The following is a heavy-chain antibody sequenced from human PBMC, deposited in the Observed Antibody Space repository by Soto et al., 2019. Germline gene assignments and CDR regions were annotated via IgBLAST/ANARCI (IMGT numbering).Heavy chain of an antibody. CDR1: GGSISSYY. CDR2: IYYSGST. D-gene: IGHD6-19*01. CDR3: ARHLAVGAVYYLEY. Sequence: SETLSLTCTVSGGSISSYYWSWIRQPPGKGLEWIGYIYYSGSTNYNPSLKSRVTISVDTSKNQFSLKLSSVTAADTAVYYCARHLAVGAVYYLEYWGQGTLVTVSS. V-gene: IGHV4-59*08. J-gene: IGHJ4*02.